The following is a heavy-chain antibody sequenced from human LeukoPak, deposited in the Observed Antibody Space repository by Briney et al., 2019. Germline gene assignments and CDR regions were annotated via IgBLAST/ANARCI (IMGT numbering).Heavy chain of an antibody. CDR1: GFTFSSYG. V-gene: IGHV3-23*01. J-gene: IGHJ4*02. Sequence: PGGTLRLSCAASGFTFSSYGMSWVRQAPGKGLEWVSLISGSGGRAYYADSVKGRFTISRDNSKNTLYLQMNSLRADDTAVYYRAKLDWGGSRYGYFDSWGQGTLVTVSS. CDR2: ISGSGGRA. CDR3: AKLDWGGSRYGYFDS. D-gene: IGHD5-18*01.